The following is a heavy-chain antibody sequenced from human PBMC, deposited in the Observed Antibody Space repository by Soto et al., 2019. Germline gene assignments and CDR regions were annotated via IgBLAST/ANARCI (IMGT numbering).Heavy chain of an antibody. CDR1: GCTFSSYG. CDR3: ARERRGSARSGFDS. J-gene: IGHJ4*02. D-gene: IGHD3-10*01. CDR2: ISAYNGQT. V-gene: IGHV1-18*04. Sequence: ASEQVSCKASGCTFSSYGMSLVGQAPGEGLEWTGWISAYNGQTEYEQKLQGRVTMTTDTSTSTVYMELRSLSSDDTAVYSCARERRGSARSGFDSWGQGTMVTVYS.